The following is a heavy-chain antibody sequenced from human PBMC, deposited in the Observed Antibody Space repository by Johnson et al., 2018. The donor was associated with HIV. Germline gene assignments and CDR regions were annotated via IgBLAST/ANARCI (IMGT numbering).Heavy chain of an antibody. V-gene: IGHV3-66*01. D-gene: IGHD6-6*01. CDR3: ARGSSGSFDL. Sequence: MLLVESGGGLVQPGGSLRLSCAASGFTVSSNYMSWVRKAPGKGLEWVSVIYSGGSTYYADSVKGRFTISRDNSKNTLYLQMSSLRAEDTALYYCARGSSGSFDLWGRGTMVTVSS. J-gene: IGHJ3*01. CDR2: IYSGGST. CDR1: GFTVSSNY.